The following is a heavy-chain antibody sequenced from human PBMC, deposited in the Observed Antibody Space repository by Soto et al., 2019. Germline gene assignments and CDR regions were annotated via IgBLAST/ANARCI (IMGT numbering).Heavy chain of an antibody. J-gene: IGHJ6*02. Sequence: SETLSLTCTVSGGSISSYYWSWIRQPPGKGLEWIGYIYYSGSTNYNPSLKSRVTISVDTSKNQFSLKLSSVTAADTAVYYCARQGRGLLFLEWLPSYHLDVWGQGTTVTVYS. D-gene: IGHD3-3*01. V-gene: IGHV4-59*08. CDR3: ARQGRGLLFLEWLPSYHLDV. CDR2: IYYSGST. CDR1: GGSISSYY.